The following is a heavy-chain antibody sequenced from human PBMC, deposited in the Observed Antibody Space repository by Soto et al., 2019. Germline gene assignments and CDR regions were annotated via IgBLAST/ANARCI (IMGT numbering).Heavy chain of an antibody. CDR1: GFTVSSKY. CDR3: ARDDVLCDGGRCYVVPLGV. J-gene: IGHJ6*04. Sequence: EVHLVESGGGLVQPGGSLRLSCAASGFTVSSKYMSWVRQAPGKGLEWVSLIQSGGPTYYAASVKGRFTISRDPAENTVHLQMDSLRAEDTAVYYCARDDVLCDGGRCYVVPLGVWGKGTTVTVSS. V-gene: IGHV3-66*01. D-gene: IGHD2-15*01. CDR2: IQSGGPT.